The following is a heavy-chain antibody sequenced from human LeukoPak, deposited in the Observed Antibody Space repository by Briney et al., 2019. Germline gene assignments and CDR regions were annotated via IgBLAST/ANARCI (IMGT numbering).Heavy chain of an antibody. V-gene: IGHV4-39*01. CDR3: ARNCRTSCGNQRGGEDFFDF. CDR2: YYNSWGI. D-gene: IGHD2-21*01. Sequence: SETLSHTSTLSAASLINNIHYGGWPRLPPRRGLEWVGIYYNSWGISYNRSLKSRVTTSVDASMNQVSLKSTYVTYTDTAVYYSARNCRTSCGNQRGGEDFFDFWGWGKVVTVSS. J-gene: IGHJ4*02. CDR1: AASLINNIHY.